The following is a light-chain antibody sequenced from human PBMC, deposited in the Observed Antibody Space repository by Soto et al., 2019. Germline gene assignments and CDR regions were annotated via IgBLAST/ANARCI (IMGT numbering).Light chain of an antibody. CDR2: GSS. CDR3: QQYDSSPPLT. CDR1: QSVSSSY. V-gene: IGKV3-20*01. Sequence: EIVLTQSPGTLSLSPGERATLSCRASQSVSSSYLGWYQQKPGQAPRLLIYGSSNRATGIPDRFSGSGSGTDFTLTISRLEPEDFAVYYCQQYDSSPPLTFGGGTKVEIK. J-gene: IGKJ4*01.